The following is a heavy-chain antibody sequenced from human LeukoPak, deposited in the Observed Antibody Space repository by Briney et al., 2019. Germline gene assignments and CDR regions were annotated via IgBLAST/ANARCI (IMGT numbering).Heavy chain of an antibody. V-gene: IGHV4-4*07. CDR1: GGSISSYY. CDR3: ARDVVSYGSGSYSYYFDY. D-gene: IGHD3-10*01. J-gene: IGHJ4*02. CDR2: IYTSGST. Sequence: SETLSLTCTVSGGSISSYYWSWIRQPAGKGLEWIGRIYTSGSTNYNPSLKSRVTMSVDTSKNRFSLKLSSVTAADTAVYYCARDVVSYGSGSYSYYFDYWGQGTLVTVSS.